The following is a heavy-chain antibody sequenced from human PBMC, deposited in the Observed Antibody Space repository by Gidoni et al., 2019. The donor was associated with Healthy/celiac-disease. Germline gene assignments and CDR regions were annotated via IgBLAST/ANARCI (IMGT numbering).Heavy chain of an antibody. CDR1: GFTFSSYW. CDR3: AREGGGIVVVVAATLLDY. CDR2: IKKDGSEK. J-gene: IGHJ4*02. D-gene: IGHD2-15*01. V-gene: IGHV3-7*01. Sequence: EVQLVESGGGLVQPGGSLRLSCAASGFTFSSYWMSWVRQAPGKGLEWVANIKKDGSEKYYVDSVKGRFTISRDNAKNSLYLQMNSLRAEDTAVYYCAREGGGIVVVVAATLLDYWGQGTLVTVSS.